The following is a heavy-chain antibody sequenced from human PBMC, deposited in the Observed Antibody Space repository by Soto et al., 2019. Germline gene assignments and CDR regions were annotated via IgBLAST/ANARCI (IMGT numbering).Heavy chain of an antibody. CDR1: GSTFSSYA. V-gene: IGHV3-30-3*01. Sequence: GALRLTCTAPGSTFSSYAMHGVRQAPGKGLEWVAVISYDGSNKYYADSVKGRFTISRDNSKNTLYLQMNRLRAEDTAVYYCARPVEGVVVAATSVYFDYWGQGTLVTVYS. CDR2: ISYDGSNK. J-gene: IGHJ4*02. CDR3: ARPVEGVVVAATSVYFDY. D-gene: IGHD2-15*01.